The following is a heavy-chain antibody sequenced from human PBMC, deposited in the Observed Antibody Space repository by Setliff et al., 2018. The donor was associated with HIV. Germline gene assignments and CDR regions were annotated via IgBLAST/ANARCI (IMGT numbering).Heavy chain of an antibody. CDR2: ISGSGGGT. V-gene: IGHV3-23*01. Sequence: GSLRLSCAASGFTFSSYAMSWVRQVPGKGLEWVSAISGSGGGTYYADSVKGRFTVSRDNSKNTLYLQMNSLRAADTAVYYCAKDYYDYLWGSYRYGAFDIWGQGTKVTVSS. CDR1: GFTFSSYA. CDR3: AKDYYDYLWGSYRYGAFDI. J-gene: IGHJ3*02. D-gene: IGHD3-16*02.